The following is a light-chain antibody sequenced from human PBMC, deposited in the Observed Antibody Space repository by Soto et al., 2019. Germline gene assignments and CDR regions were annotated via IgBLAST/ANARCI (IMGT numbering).Light chain of an antibody. Sequence: QSVLTQPPSVSGAPGQRVTISCTGSSSNIGAGYDVHWYQQVPGTAPKLLIYGGFNRPSGVPDRFSGSKSGTSASLAITGLQAEDEADYYCQSYDSSLSGPYYVFGTGTKLTVL. V-gene: IGLV1-40*01. J-gene: IGLJ1*01. CDR1: SSNIGAGYD. CDR2: GGF. CDR3: QSYDSSLSGPYYV.